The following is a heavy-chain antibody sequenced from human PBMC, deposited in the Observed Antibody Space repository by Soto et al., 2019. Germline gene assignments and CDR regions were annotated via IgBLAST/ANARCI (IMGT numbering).Heavy chain of an antibody. CDR1: GFTFSDHW. Sequence: EVQLVESGGGLVQPGGSLRLSCAASGFTFSDHWMSWVRQTPGKGLEWVANIKQDGSDKYYEDSVKGRFTISRDNTKNCLYLLKNRLRADDTAVYYGARYDIPIVGVPAPDPWGQGSLVSVSA. CDR3: ARYDIPIVGVPAPDP. V-gene: IGHV3-7*05. CDR2: IKQDGSDK. J-gene: IGHJ5*02. D-gene: IGHD2-15*01.